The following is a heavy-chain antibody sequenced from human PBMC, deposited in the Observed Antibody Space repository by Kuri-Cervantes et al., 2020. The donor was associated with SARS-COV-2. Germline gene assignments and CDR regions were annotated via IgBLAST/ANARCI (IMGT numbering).Heavy chain of an antibody. J-gene: IGHJ3*02. CDR3: ARGYSYGYAVLDAFDI. Sequence: GESLKISCAASGFTFSSYAMSWVRQAPGKGLEWASYISSSSSTIYYADSVKGRFTISRDNAKNSLYLQMNSLRAEDTAVYYCARGYSYGYAVLDAFDIWGQGTMVTVSS. V-gene: IGHV3-48*01. D-gene: IGHD5-18*01. CDR2: ISSSSSTI. CDR1: GFTFSSYA.